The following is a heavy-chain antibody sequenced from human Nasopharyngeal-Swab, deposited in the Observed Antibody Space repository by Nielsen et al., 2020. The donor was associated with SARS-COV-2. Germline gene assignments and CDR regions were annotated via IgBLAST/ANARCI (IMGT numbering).Heavy chain of an antibody. V-gene: IGHV4-39*01. CDR2: IYYSGST. Sequence: WIRQPPGKGLEWIGSIYYSGSTHYNPSLKSRVTISVDTSKSQFSLKLSSVTAADTAVYYCATRQRPSYSSGWYQQITDYWGQGTLVTVSS. J-gene: IGHJ4*02. CDR3: ATRQRPSYSSGWYQQITDY. D-gene: IGHD6-19*01.